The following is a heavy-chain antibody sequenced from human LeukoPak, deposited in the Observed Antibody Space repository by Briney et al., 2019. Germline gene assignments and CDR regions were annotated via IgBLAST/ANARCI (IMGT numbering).Heavy chain of an antibody. CDR2: ISGRGTDT. Sequence: PGGSLRLSCVVSGFEFSIHDMSWGRQAPGKGPEWVSSISGRGTDTYYRNSVKGRFTISRDTSKNTLYMQMNNLRVEDTALYYCVKGFHFDWWGQGTLVTVSS. CDR3: VKGFHFDW. V-gene: IGHV3-23*01. CDR1: GFEFSIHD. J-gene: IGHJ4*02.